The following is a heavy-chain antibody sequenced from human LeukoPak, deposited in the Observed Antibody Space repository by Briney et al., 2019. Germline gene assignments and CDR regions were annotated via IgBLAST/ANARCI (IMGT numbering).Heavy chain of an antibody. CDR1: RFTFSTYG. CDR3: ARDRGYSGLDAFDI. D-gene: IGHD5-12*01. Sequence: GGSLRLSCAAPRFTFSTYGMNWVRQTPGKGLEWVSAISGSGNRAYHADSVKGRFTISRDNSKNTLYLQMNSLRAEDTAVYYCARDRGYSGLDAFDIWGQGTMVTVSS. CDR2: ISGSGNRA. V-gene: IGHV3-23*01. J-gene: IGHJ3*02.